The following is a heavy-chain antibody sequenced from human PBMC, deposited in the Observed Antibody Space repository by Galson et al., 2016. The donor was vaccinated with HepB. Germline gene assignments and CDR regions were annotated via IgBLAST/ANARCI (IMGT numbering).Heavy chain of an antibody. Sequence: SLRLSCAASGFTFSSTAMAWVRQAPGKGLEWVAGVGRGGSDPHYADLVKGRFTISRDNSNNIVYLKMNNLRAEDTAVYYCAKDRHYWSAIDYLGQGSLVTVAS. CDR2: VGRGGSDP. CDR1: GFTFSSTA. V-gene: IGHV3-23*01. J-gene: IGHJ4*02. D-gene: IGHD3-3*02. CDR3: AKDRHYWSAIDY.